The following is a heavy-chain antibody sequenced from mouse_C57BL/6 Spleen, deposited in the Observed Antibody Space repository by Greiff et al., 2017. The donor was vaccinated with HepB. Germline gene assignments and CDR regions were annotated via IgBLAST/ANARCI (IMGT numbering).Heavy chain of an antibody. CDR3: TEITTVVEYYAMDY. Sequence: QVQLKESGAELVRPGASVTLSCKASGYTFTDYEMHWVKQTPVHGLEWIGAIDPETGGTAYNQKFKGKAILTADNSSTTAYMELRSLTSEDSAVYYCTEITTVVEYYAMDYWGQGTSVTVSS. V-gene: IGHV1-15*01. J-gene: IGHJ4*01. CDR1: GYTFTDYE. D-gene: IGHD1-1*01. CDR2: IDPETGGT.